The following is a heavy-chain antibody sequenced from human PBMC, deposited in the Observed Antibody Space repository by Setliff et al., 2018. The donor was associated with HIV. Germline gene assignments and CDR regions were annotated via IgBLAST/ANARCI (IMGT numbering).Heavy chain of an antibody. D-gene: IGHD2-2*01. V-gene: IGHV5-51*01. Sequence: GESLKISCKGSGYSFTSYWIGWVRQMPGKGLEWMGIIYPYDSDTRYSPSFQGQVTISADQSVSTAYLQWSSLKASDNAMYYCARHLGLPDATDYMDVWGKGTTVTVSS. CDR1: GYSFTSYW. J-gene: IGHJ6*03. CDR2: IYPYDSDT. CDR3: ARHLGLPDATDYMDV.